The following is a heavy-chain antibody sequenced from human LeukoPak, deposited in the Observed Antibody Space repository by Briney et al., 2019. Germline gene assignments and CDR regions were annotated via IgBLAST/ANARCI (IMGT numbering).Heavy chain of an antibody. Sequence: SETLSLTCTVSGGSISSYYWSWIRQPPGRGLEWIGYIYHSGSTYYNPSLKTRVTISVDRSKNQFSLRLNSVTAADTAVYYCARGKTDIVIVAWFDPWGQGTLVTVSS. CDR1: GGSISSYY. D-gene: IGHD2/OR15-2a*01. CDR2: IYHSGST. V-gene: IGHV4-59*12. CDR3: ARGKTDIVIVAWFDP. J-gene: IGHJ5*02.